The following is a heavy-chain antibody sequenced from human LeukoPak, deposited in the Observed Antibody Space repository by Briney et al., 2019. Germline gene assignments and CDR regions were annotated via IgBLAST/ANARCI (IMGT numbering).Heavy chain of an antibody. V-gene: IGHV4-4*07. D-gene: IGHD3-10*01. J-gene: IGHJ6*03. CDR3: ARAVGSGSFQTYYYYMDV. Sequence: PSETLSLTCTVSVGSISSYYWSWIRQPAGKGLEWIGRIYTSGSTNYNPSLKSRVTMSVDTSKNQCSLKLSSVTAADTAVYYCARAVGSGSFQTYYYYMDVWGKGTTVTISS. CDR2: IYTSGST. CDR1: VGSISSYY.